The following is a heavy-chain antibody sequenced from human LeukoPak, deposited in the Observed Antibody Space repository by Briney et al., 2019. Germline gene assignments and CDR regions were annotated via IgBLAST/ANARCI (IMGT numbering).Heavy chain of an antibody. CDR2: ISDDGSNK. Sequence: GGSLRLSCAASGFTFSSYGMHWVRQAPGKGLEWVAVISDDGSNKYYADSVKGRFTISRDNSKNTLYLQMNSLRAEDTAVYYCAKSFGTTGTTIYYYYYYMDVWGKGTTVTVSS. V-gene: IGHV3-30*18. CDR1: GFTFSSYG. D-gene: IGHD1-1*01. J-gene: IGHJ6*03. CDR3: AKSFGTTGTTIYYYYYYMDV.